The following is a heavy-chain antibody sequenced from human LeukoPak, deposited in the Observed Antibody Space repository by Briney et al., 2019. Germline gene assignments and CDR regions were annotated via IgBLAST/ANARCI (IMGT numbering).Heavy chain of an antibody. D-gene: IGHD2-21*02. Sequence: GRSLRLSCAASGFTFSSYAMHWVRQAPGKGLEWVAVISYDGSNKYYADSVKGRFTISRDNSKNTLYLQMNSLRAEDTTVYYCAATYCGGDCYSSNQFDPWGQGTLVTVSS. CDR1: GFTFSSYA. V-gene: IGHV3-30-3*01. CDR3: AATYCGGDCYSSNQFDP. CDR2: ISYDGSNK. J-gene: IGHJ5*02.